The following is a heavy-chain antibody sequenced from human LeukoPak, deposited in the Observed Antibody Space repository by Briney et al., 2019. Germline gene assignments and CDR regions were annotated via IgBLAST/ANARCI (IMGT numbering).Heavy chain of an antibody. Sequence: TGGSLRLSCAASGFTVSSNYMSWVRQAPGKGLEWVSVIYSGGSTYYADSVKGRFTISRDNSKNTLYLQMNSLRAEDTAVYYCAKAVGGAYYYYMDVWGKGTTVTISS. D-gene: IGHD3-16*01. J-gene: IGHJ6*03. CDR3: AKAVGGAYYYYMDV. V-gene: IGHV3-53*05. CDR1: GFTVSSNY. CDR2: IYSGGST.